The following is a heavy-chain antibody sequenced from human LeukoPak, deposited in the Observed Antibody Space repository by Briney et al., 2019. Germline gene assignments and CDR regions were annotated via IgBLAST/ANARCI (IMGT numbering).Heavy chain of an antibody. CDR2: ISYSGST. D-gene: IGHD2-2*01. CDR1: GGSISSGDYY. V-gene: IGHV4-31*03. J-gene: IGHJ4*02. CDR3: ARGKGSCSSSSCNYYFEF. Sequence: SETLSLTCTVSGGSISSGDYYWNWIRQHPGKGLEWIGYISYSGSTYYNPSLKTRLSISIDTSKNQFSLKLSSVTAADTAVYYCARGKGSCSSSSCNYYFEFWGQGTLVTVSS.